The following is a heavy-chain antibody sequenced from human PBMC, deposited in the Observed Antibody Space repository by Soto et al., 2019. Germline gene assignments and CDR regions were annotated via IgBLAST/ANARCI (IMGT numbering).Heavy chain of an antibody. CDR3: ARETIFGVVIKSGYYYYGMDV. J-gene: IGHJ6*02. V-gene: IGHV6-1*01. CDR2: TYYRSKWYN. CDR1: GDSVSSNSAA. Sequence: PSQTLSLTCAISGDSVSSNSAAWNWIRQSPSRGLEWLGRTYYRSKWYNDYAVSVKSRITINPDTSKNQFSLQLNSVTPEDTAVYYCARETIFGVVIKSGYYYYGMDVWGQGTTVTVSS. D-gene: IGHD3-3*01.